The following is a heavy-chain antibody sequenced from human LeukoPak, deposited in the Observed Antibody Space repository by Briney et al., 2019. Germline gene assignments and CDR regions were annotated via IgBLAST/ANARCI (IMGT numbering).Heavy chain of an antibody. CDR3: ARVYYDSSGYYYFDY. CDR1: GGPFSGYY. Sequence: KSSETLSLTCAVYGGPFSGYYWSWIRQPPGKGLEWMGEINHSGSTNYNPSLKSRVTIPVDTSKNQFSLKLSSVTAADTAVYYCARVYYDSSGYYYFDYWGQGTLVTVSS. CDR2: INHSGST. V-gene: IGHV4-34*01. D-gene: IGHD3-22*01. J-gene: IGHJ4*02.